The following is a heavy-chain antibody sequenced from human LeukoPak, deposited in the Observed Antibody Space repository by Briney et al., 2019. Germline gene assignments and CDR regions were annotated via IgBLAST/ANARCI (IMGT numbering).Heavy chain of an antibody. Sequence: GASVKVSCKASGGTFSSYAISWVRQAPGQGLEWMGRINPNSGGTNYAQKFQGRVTMTRDTSISTAYMELSRLRSDDTAVYYCAREKISSSWYNWGQGTLVTVSS. V-gene: IGHV1-2*06. CDR2: INPNSGGT. CDR1: GGTFSSYA. J-gene: IGHJ4*02. D-gene: IGHD6-13*01. CDR3: AREKISSSWYN.